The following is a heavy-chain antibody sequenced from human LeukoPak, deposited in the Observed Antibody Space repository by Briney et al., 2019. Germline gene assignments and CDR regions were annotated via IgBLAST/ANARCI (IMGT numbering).Heavy chain of an antibody. CDR1: GFTFSSYA. V-gene: IGHV3-30-3*01. D-gene: IGHD3-22*01. J-gene: IGHJ3*02. CDR3: ARTYYYDSSGYSLHAFDI. CDR2: ISYDGSNK. Sequence: GRSLRLSCAASGFTFSSYAMHWVRQAPGKGLEWVAVISYDGSNKYYADSVKGRFTISRDNSKNTLYLQMNSLRAEDTAVYYCARTYYYDSSGYSLHAFDIWGQGTMVTVSS.